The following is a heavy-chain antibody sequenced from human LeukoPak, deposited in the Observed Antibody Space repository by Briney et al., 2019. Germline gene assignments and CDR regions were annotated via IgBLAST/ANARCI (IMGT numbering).Heavy chain of an antibody. CDR1: GFSVNNDY. CDR2: LHTNYNT. V-gene: IGHV3-53*01. Sequence: GGSLRLSCLASGFSVNNDYMSWVRQAPGKGLEWVSVLHTNYNTYYADTVKGRFTISRDNSKNTLYLQMNSLRVEDTAVYYCARDRPYGGLNGFDYWGQGTLVTVSS. D-gene: IGHD4/OR15-4a*01. CDR3: ARDRPYGGLNGFDY. J-gene: IGHJ4*02.